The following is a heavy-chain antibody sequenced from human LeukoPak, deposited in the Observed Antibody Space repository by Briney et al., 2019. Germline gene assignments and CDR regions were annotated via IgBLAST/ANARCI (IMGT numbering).Heavy chain of an antibody. CDR2: ISSSSSYI. D-gene: IGHD3-10*01. J-gene: IGHJ4*02. CDR1: GFTFSSYS. Sequence: PGGSLRLSCAASGFTFSSYSMNWVRQAPGKGLEWVSSISSSSSYIYYADSVKGRFTISRDNAKNSLYLQMNSLRAEDTAVYYCARDSLTLLWGWIDYWGQGTLVTVSS. V-gene: IGHV3-21*01. CDR3: ARDSLTLLWGWIDY.